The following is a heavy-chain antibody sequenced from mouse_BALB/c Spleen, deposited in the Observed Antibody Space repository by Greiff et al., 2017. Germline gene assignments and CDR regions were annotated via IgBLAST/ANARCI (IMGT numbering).Heavy chain of an antibody. V-gene: IGHV1-14*01. CDR3: ARLWNDYDGWFAY. J-gene: IGHJ3*01. CDR2: INPYNDGT. CDR1: GYTFTSYV. Sequence: EVKLMESGPELVKPGASVKMSCKASGYTFTSYVMHWVKQKPGQGLEWIGYINPYNDGTKYNEKFKGKATLTSDKSSSTAYMELSSLTSEDSAVYYCARLWNDYDGWFAYWGQGTLVTVSA. D-gene: IGHD2-4*01.